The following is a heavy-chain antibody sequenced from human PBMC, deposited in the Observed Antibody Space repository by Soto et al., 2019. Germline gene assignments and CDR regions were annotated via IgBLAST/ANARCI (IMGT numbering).Heavy chain of an antibody. CDR1: GFMFSTYV. CDR3: ARDKGPYGSGSYNDYYGMDV. Sequence: GGSLRLSCATSGFMFSTYVMNWVRQAPGKGLEWVSSINGRSNYKYYANSVRGRFTISRDNAKNSLYLQMNSLRAEDTAVYYCARDKGPYGSGSYNDYYGMDVWGQGTTVTVSS. V-gene: IGHV3-21*01. J-gene: IGHJ6*02. CDR2: INGRSNYK. D-gene: IGHD3-10*01.